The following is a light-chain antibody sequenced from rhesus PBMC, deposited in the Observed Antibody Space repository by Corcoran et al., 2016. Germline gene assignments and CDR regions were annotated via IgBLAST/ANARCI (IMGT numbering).Light chain of an antibody. Sequence: QATLTQPPSVSGSPGQSVTISCTGSSSDIGLYNYVSWYQLHPGTAPKLVIYDVTKRPSGVSDRFSGSKSGNTASLIISGLQAEDEADYYCSSSAGNSLDVFVSGTKLTVL. V-gene: IGLV2-32*02. CDR2: DVT. CDR3: SSSAGNSLDV. J-gene: IGLJ6*01. CDR1: SSDIGLYNY.